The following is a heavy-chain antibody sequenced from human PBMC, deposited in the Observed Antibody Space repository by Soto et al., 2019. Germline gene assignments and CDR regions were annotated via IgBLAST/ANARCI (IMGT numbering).Heavy chain of an antibody. J-gene: IGHJ4*02. V-gene: IGHV3-33*01. Sequence: GGSLRLSCAASGFTFSSYGMHWVRQAPGKGLEWVAVIWYDGSNKYYADSVKGRFTISRDNSKNTLYLQMNSLRAENTAVYYCARDTSYYYDSSGYYPGDYWGQGTLVTVSS. CDR2: IWYDGSNK. D-gene: IGHD3-22*01. CDR3: ARDTSYYYDSSGYYPGDY. CDR1: GFTFSSYG.